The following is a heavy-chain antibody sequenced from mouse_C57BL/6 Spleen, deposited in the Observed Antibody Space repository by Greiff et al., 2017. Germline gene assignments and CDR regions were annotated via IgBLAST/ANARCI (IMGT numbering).Heavy chain of an antibody. J-gene: IGHJ2*01. CDR3: ARSTVVAEYYFDY. V-gene: IGHV1-54*01. Sequence: QVQLQQSGAELVRPGTSVKVSCKASGYAFTNYLIEWVKQRPGQGLEWIGVINPGSGGTNYNEKFKGKATLTADKSSSTAYMQLSSLTSEDSAVYFCARSTVVAEYYFDYWGQGTTLTVSS. CDR1: GYAFTNYL. CDR2: INPGSGGT. D-gene: IGHD1-1*01.